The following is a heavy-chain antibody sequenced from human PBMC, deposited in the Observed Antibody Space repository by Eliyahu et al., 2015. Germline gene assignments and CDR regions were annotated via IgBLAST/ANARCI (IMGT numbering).Heavy chain of an antibody. J-gene: IGHJ4*02. D-gene: IGHD3-22*01. CDR3: ARGGAAYYDNSAYYLFGY. CDR2: FYYSGST. Sequence: QVQLQESGPGLVKPSETLSLTCTVSGYSISSDYYWGWXRRPPGKGLXWIGSFYYSGSTYYNPSLKSRVTISVDTSKNQFSLKLSSVTAADTAVYYCARGGAAYYDNSAYYLFGYWGQGTLVTVSS. V-gene: IGHV4-38-2*02. CDR1: GYSISSDYY.